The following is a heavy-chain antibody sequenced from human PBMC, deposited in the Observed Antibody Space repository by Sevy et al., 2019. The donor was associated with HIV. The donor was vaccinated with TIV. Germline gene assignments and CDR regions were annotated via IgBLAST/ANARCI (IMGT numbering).Heavy chain of an antibody. J-gene: IGHJ6*02. V-gene: IGHV1-8*01. CDR2: MNPNSGNT. CDR3: ARGLSYYDILTGYYPAPYYYYGMDV. CDR1: GYTFTSYD. Sequence: ASVKVSCKASGYTFTSYDINWVRQATGQGLEWMGWMNPNSGNTGYAQKFQGRVTMTRNTSISTAYMELGSLRSEDTAVYYCARGLSYYDILTGYYPAPYYYYGMDVWGQGTTVTVSS. D-gene: IGHD3-9*01.